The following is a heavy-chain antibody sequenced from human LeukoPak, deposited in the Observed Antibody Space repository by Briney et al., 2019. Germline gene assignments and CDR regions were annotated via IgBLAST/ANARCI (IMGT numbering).Heavy chain of an antibody. D-gene: IGHD6-19*01. Sequence: GASVKVSCKASGYTFTAYYMHWVRQAPGQGLEWMGWINPNSGVTNYAQSFQGRVTMTRDTSISTAYMELNSLTSDDAAVYYCARVPGAVAPADYWGQGTLVTVSS. CDR2: INPNSGVT. CDR3: ARVPGAVAPADY. J-gene: IGHJ4*02. CDR1: GYTFTAYY. V-gene: IGHV1-2*02.